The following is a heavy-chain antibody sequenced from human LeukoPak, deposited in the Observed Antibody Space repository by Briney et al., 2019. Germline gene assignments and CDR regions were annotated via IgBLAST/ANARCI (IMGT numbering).Heavy chain of an antibody. V-gene: IGHV3-33*06. Sequence: PGGSLRLSCAASGFTFSSYGMHWVRQAPGKGLEWVAVIWYDGSNKYYADSVKGRFTISRDNSKNTLYLQTNSLRAEDTAVYYCAKDARFGELLVGKSYYFDYWGQGTLVTVSS. D-gene: IGHD3-10*01. CDR1: GFTFSSYG. J-gene: IGHJ4*02. CDR2: IWYDGSNK. CDR3: AKDARFGELLVGKSYYFDY.